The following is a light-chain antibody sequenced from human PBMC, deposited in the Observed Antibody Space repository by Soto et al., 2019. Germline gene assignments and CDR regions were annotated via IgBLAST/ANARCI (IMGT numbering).Light chain of an antibody. Sequence: DIQMTQSPSTLSASVADRVTITCRASQSISKSLAWYQQKPGQAPNLLAYDASSLQSGVPSRFSGSGSGTEFTLTITSLQPDDVATYYCQQYNAYPYTFGQGTKLEIK. J-gene: IGKJ2*01. CDR1: QSISKS. V-gene: IGKV1-5*01. CDR3: QQYNAYPYT. CDR2: DAS.